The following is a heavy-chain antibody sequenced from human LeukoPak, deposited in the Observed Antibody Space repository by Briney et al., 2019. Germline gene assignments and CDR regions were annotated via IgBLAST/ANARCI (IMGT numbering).Heavy chain of an antibody. Sequence: PSQTLSLTCTVSGGSISSSSYYWGWIRQPPGKGLEWIGSIYYSGSTYYNPSLKSRVTISVDTSKNQFSLKLSSVTAADTAVYYCARDIGSGYYYVDYWGQGTLVTVSS. CDR3: ARDIGSGYYYVDY. CDR1: GGSISSSSYY. V-gene: IGHV4-39*07. D-gene: IGHD3-22*01. J-gene: IGHJ4*02. CDR2: IYYSGST.